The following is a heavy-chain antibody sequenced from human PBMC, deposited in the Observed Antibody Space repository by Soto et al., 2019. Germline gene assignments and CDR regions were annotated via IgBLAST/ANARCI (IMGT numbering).Heavy chain of an antibody. CDR3: ARDHRATCSGGSCYPYFDY. CDR1: GFTFSSYA. V-gene: IGHV3-30-3*01. Sequence: PGGSLRLSCAASGFTFSSYAMHWVRQAPGKGLEWVAVISYDGSNKYYADSVKGRFTISRDNSKNTLYLQMNSLRAEDTAVYYCARDHRATCSGGSCYPYFDYWGQGTLVTVSS. J-gene: IGHJ4*02. CDR2: ISYDGSNK. D-gene: IGHD2-15*01.